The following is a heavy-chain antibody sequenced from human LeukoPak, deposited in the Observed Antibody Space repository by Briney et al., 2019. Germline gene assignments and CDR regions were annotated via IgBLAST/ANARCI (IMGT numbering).Heavy chain of an antibody. Sequence: GGSLRLSCAASGVTVSSHYMTWVRQAPGKGLEWVSVIYIDGSKYYAGSVKGRFTISRDHSKNTLYLQLNSLRPEDTAVYYCARLPSYWGQGTLVTVSS. CDR2: IYIDGSK. V-gene: IGHV3-66*02. CDR1: GVTVSSHY. CDR3: ARLPSY. J-gene: IGHJ4*02.